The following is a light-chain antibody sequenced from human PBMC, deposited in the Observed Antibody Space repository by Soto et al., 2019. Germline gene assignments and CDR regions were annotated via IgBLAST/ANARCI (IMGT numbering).Light chain of an antibody. V-gene: IGKV1-39*01. CDR2: GAS. Sequence: DIQMTQSPSSLSASVGDRVTITCRASQSISSYLNWYQQKPGKPPKVLIYGASNLQSGVPSRFSGSGSGTDFTLTISSLQPEDFATYYCQQLHDYPITFGQGTRLEIK. CDR1: QSISSY. CDR3: QQLHDYPIT. J-gene: IGKJ5*01.